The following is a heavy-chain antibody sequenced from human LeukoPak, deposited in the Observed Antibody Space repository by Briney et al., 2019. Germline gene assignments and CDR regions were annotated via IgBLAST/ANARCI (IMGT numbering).Heavy chain of an antibody. CDR3: ATFTSGGAFDF. D-gene: IGHD2-8*02. Sequence: SETPSLTCTVSGVPISNDYWGWIRQPPGKGLEWVALISYTGSSKYNSSLQSRLTISRDMSNNQLYLRLTSVTAADTAVYYWATFTSGGAFDFWGRGALVTVSS. CDR2: ISYTGSS. J-gene: IGHJ4*02. CDR1: GVPISNDY. V-gene: IGHV4-59*03.